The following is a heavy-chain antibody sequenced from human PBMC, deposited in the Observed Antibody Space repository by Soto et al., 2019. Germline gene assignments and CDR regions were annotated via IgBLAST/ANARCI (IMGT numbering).Heavy chain of an antibody. D-gene: IGHD3-22*01. CDR3: AKDRRLYDNSGYSGYAT. Sequence: GGSLRLSCAASGFTFSSYGMHWVRQAPGKGLEWVAVISYDGSNKYYADSVKGRFTISRDNSKNTLYLQMNSLRAEDTAVYYCAKDRRLYDNSGYSGYATWGRGTMVTVSS. J-gene: IGHJ1*01. CDR1: GFTFSSYG. V-gene: IGHV3-30*18. CDR2: ISYDGSNK.